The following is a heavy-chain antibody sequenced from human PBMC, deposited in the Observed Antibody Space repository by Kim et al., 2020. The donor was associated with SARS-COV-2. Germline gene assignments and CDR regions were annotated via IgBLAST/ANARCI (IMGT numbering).Heavy chain of an antibody. CDR3: ARDQSRDFWSGYPAFGMDV. J-gene: IGHJ6*02. Sequence: RVTISVDTSKNQFSLKLSSVTAADTAVYYCARDQSRDFWSGYPAFGMDVWGQGTTVTVSS. D-gene: IGHD3-3*01. V-gene: IGHV4-31*02.